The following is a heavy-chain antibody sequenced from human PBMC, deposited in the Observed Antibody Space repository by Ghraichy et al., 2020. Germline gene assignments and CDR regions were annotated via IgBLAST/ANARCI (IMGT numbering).Heavy chain of an antibody. CDR1: GFTFSSYG. V-gene: IGHV3-33*01. J-gene: IGHJ6*02. CDR3: ARVEGPYYDFWSGYYMSYYYYGMDV. CDR2: IWYDGSNK. Sequence: SCAASGFTFSSYGMHWVRQAPGKGLEWVAVIWYDGSNKYYADSVKGRFTISRDNSKNTLYLQMNSLRAEDTAVYYCARVEGPYYDFWSGYYMSYYYYGMDVWGQGTTVTVSS. D-gene: IGHD3-3*01.